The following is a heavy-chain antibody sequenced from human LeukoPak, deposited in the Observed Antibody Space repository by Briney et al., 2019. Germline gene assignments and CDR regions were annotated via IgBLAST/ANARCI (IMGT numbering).Heavy chain of an antibody. J-gene: IGHJ6*03. CDR3: ARDPVVAGSYHSFYFMDV. Sequence: GGSLRLSCAASGFTFNTYAMSWVRQAPGKGLEWVAIISHDASNKHYADSVKGRFTISRDNSKNTLFLQMNSLRVDDTAVYYCARDPVVAGSYHSFYFMDVWGKGTTVTVSS. V-gene: IGHV3-30*04. D-gene: IGHD6-19*01. CDR1: GFTFNTYA. CDR2: ISHDASNK.